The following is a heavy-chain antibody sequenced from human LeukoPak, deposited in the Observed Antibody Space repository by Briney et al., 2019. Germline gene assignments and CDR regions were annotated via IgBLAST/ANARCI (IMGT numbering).Heavy chain of an antibody. Sequence: PSETLSLTCTVSGGSISSYYWSWIRQPAGKGLEWIGRIYTSGSTNYNSSLKSRVTMSVDTSKSQFSLKLSSVTAADTAVYYCARDPNGPERSEVHITIFGVVTSERGYFDYWGQGTLVTVSS. CDR2: IYTSGST. CDR1: GGSISSYY. CDR3: ARDPNGPERSEVHITIFGVVTSERGYFDY. D-gene: IGHD3-3*01. J-gene: IGHJ4*02. V-gene: IGHV4-4*07.